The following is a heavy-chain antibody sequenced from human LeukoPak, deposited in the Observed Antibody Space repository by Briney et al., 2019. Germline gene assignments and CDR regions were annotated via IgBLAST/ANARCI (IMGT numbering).Heavy chain of an antibody. CDR3: ARGSSGYYIGYFDF. CDR2: MNQDGSKI. J-gene: IGHJ4*02. Sequence: PGGSLRLPCAASGFTFSSYWMTWVRQAPGKGLEWVANMNQDGSKIYYVDSLKGRFTISRDNAKNSLYLQMNGLRAEDTAVYYCARGSSGYYIGYFDFWGQGTLVTVSS. CDR1: GFTFSSYW. D-gene: IGHD3-22*01. V-gene: IGHV3-7*01.